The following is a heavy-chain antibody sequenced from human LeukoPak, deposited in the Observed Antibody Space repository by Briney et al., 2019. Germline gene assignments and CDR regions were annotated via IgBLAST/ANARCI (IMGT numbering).Heavy chain of an antibody. D-gene: IGHD3-22*01. CDR1: GFTFRTYT. J-gene: IGHJ3*02. Sequence: GGSLRLSCAASGFTFRTYTMNWVRQTPGKGLEWVSSISSTGTNIYYADSLKGRFTISRDNAKNSLYLQMNSLRAEDTAVYYCAREEGYYDSRGSPAGAFDIWGQGTMVTVSS. V-gene: IGHV3-21*01. CDR3: AREEGYYDSRGSPAGAFDI. CDR2: ISSTGTNI.